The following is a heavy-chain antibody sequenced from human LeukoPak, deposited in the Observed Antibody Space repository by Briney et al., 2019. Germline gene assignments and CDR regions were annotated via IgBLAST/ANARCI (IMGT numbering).Heavy chain of an antibody. CDR1: GYTFTRYG. D-gene: IGHD1-26*01. J-gene: IGHJ1*01. CDR3: ASWGPARRLVGATRPEPLQH. V-gene: IGHV1-18*01. Sequence: GASVKVSCKASGYTFTRYGISWVRQAPGQGLEWMGWISAYSGNTNYAQELQGRVTMTIDTSTRTAYMELRSLRSDDTAMYYCASWGPARRLVGATRPEPLQHWGQGTLVTVSS. CDR2: ISAYSGNT.